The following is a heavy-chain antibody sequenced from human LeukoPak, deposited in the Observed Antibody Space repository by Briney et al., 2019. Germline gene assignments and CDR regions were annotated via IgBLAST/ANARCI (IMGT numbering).Heavy chain of an antibody. J-gene: IGHJ4*01. Sequence: PSETLSLTCTVSGGSISSSNYYWGWIRQPPGKGLEWIGNIYYSGSTYYNPSLKSRVTISVDTSKKQFSLRLSSVTAADTAVYYCARAGRDSYAFTYFDFWGHGALVTVSS. CDR3: ARAGRDSYAFTYFDF. CDR1: GGSISSSNYY. CDR2: IYYSGST. V-gene: IGHV4-39*07. D-gene: IGHD5-18*01.